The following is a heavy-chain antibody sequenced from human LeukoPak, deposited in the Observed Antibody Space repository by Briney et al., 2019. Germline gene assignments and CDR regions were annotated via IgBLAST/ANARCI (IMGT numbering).Heavy chain of an antibody. CDR3: AKEHRIPPNYYYYGMDV. D-gene: IGHD2-2*02. V-gene: IGHV3-30*04. CDR1: GFNFDNFA. J-gene: IGHJ6*02. Sequence: QSGGSLRLSCVVSGFNFDNFAMHWVRQPLGKGLEWVAVISHDGRTRYYADSMKGRITISRDNSKNTLFLQMNSLRAEDTAVYYCAKEHRIPPNYYYYGMDVWGQGTTVTVSS. CDR2: ISHDGRTR.